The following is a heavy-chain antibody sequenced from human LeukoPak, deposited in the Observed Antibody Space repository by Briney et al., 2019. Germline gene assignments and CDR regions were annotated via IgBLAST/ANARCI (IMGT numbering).Heavy chain of an antibody. D-gene: IGHD2-15*01. J-gene: IGHJ5*02. CDR1: GFTFSSYA. CDR3: AKVAVVVAATIWFDP. Sequence: GGSLRLSCAASGFTFSSYATSWVRQAPGKGLEWVSAISGSGGSTYYADSVKGRFTISRDNSKSTLYLQMNSLRAEDTAVYYCAKVAVVVAATIWFDPWGQGTLVTVSS. V-gene: IGHV3-23*01. CDR2: ISGSGGST.